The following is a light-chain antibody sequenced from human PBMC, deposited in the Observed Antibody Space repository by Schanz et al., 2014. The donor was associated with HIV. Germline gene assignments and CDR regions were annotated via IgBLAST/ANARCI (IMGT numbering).Light chain of an antibody. CDR2: GVT. Sequence: QSALSQPASVSGSPGQSITISCAGTDYDIGRYDRVSLYQYHPGRVPKVIIFGVTNRPSGVSDRFSGSKSGHTASLTISGLQVEDEAEYYCSSYVEDRNYVFGSGTKLTVL. CDR1: DYDIGRYDR. CDR3: SSYVEDRNYV. J-gene: IGLJ1*01. V-gene: IGLV2-14*03.